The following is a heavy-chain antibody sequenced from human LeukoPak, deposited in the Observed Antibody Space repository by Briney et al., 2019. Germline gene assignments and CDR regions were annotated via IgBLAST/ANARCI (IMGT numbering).Heavy chain of an antibody. CDR2: IWYDGSNK. Sequence: PGRSLRLSCAASGFTFSSYGMHWVRQAPGKGLEWVAVIWYDGSNKYYADSVKGRFTISRDNSKNTLYLQMNSLRAEDTAVYYCARDYYGSGGYYFDYWGQGTLVTVSS. V-gene: IGHV3-33*01. J-gene: IGHJ4*02. CDR1: GFTFSSYG. D-gene: IGHD3-10*01. CDR3: ARDYYGSGGYYFDY.